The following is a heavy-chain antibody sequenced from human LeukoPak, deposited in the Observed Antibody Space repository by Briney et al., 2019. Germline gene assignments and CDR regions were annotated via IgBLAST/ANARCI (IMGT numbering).Heavy chain of an antibody. CDR1: GGSISSGGYY. Sequence: SETLSLTCTVSGGSISSGGYYWSWIRQHPEKGLEWIGYVYYNGGTNYNPSLKSRVTISVDTSKNQFSLNLNSVTAADTAVYYCARHSSRYYFDYWGQGTLVTVSS. D-gene: IGHD6-6*01. CDR3: ARHSSRYYFDY. V-gene: IGHV4-31*03. CDR2: VYYNGGT. J-gene: IGHJ4*02.